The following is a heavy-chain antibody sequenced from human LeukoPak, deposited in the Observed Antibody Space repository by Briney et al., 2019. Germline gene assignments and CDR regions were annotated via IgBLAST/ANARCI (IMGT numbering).Heavy chain of an antibody. CDR3: ARDGENHYYDY. J-gene: IGHJ4*02. V-gene: IGHV3-66*01. CDR2: IYSGGTI. CDR1: GFTVSSNH. D-gene: IGHD7-27*01. Sequence: GGSLRLSCAASGFTVSSNHMSWVRQAPGKGLEWVAVIYSGGTIYYADSVKGRFTISRDNSKNTVYLEMNSLRAEDTAVYYCARDGENHYYDYWGQGTLVTVST.